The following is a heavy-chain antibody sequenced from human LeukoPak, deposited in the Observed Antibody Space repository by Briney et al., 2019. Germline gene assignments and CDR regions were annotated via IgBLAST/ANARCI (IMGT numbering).Heavy chain of an antibody. J-gene: IGHJ4*02. CDR2: MYYSGST. Sequence: PSETLSLACSVSGGSITSTYYWGWIRQPPGKGLEWIGSMYYSGSTYYNPSLKSRVTMSADTSKNQFSLRLSSVTAADTAVYYCARHVRGHDYVWGSYPSPFAHWGQGTLVTVSS. CDR1: GGSITSTYY. V-gene: IGHV4-39*01. D-gene: IGHD3-16*02. CDR3: ARHVRGHDYVWGSYPSPFAH.